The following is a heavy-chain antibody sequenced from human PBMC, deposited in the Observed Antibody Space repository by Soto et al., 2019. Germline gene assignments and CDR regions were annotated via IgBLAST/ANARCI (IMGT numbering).Heavy chain of an antibody. D-gene: IGHD3-16*01. Sequence: QLQLQESGPGLVKPSETLSLTCTVSGGSISSSSYYWGWIRQPPGKGLEWIGSIYYSGSTYYNPSLKSRVPISVDTSKNQFSLKLSSVTAADTAVYYCARAWGRLDTWGGDYYGMDVWGQGTTVTVSS. CDR2: IYYSGST. J-gene: IGHJ6*02. V-gene: IGHV4-39*01. CDR1: GGSISSSSYY. CDR3: ARAWGRLDTWGGDYYGMDV.